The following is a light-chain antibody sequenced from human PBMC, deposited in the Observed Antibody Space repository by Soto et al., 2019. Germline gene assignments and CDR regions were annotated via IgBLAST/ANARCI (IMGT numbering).Light chain of an antibody. CDR1: QSVSSNY. Sequence: EIVLTQSPGTLSLSPGERATLSCRASQSVSSNYLAWYQQKPGLAPRLLIYGASTRATGIPDRVSGSGSGTDFTLTISTLEPEDFAVYYCQQYGSSTTFGGGTILEIK. V-gene: IGKV3-20*01. CDR3: QQYGSSTT. J-gene: IGKJ4*01. CDR2: GAS.